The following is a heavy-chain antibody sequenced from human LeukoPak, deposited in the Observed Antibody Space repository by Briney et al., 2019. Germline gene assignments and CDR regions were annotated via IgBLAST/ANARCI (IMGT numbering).Heavy chain of an antibody. J-gene: IGHJ4*02. CDR3: AREGVQQLAPDY. Sequence: SETLSLTCAVYGGSFSGYYWSWIRQLPGKGLEWIGEINHSGSTNYNPSLKSRVTISVDTSKNQFSLKLSSVTAADTAVYYCAREGVQQLAPDYWGQGTLVTVSS. D-gene: IGHD6-13*01. CDR1: GGSFSGYY. V-gene: IGHV4-34*01. CDR2: INHSGST.